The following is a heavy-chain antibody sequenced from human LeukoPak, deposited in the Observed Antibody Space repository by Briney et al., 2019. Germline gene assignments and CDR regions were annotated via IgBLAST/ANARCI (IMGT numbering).Heavy chain of an antibody. V-gene: IGHV4-59*08. CDR1: GASVRSYY. D-gene: IGHD3-10*01. Sequence: SETLSLTCTVSGASVRSYYWSWIRQTPGKGLEWIGYIYYSGSTNYNPSLKSRVTISVDTSKNQFSLKLSSVTAADTAVYYCARHSNYGSGSYYRYWFDPWGQGTLVTVSS. CDR2: IYYSGST. CDR3: ARHSNYGSGSYYRYWFDP. J-gene: IGHJ5*02.